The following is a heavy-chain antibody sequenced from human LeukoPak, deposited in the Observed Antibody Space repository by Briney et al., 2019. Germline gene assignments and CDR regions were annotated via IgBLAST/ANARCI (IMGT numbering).Heavy chain of an antibody. CDR1: GGTFSSYA. J-gene: IGHJ4*02. CDR3: ARESRVGGPLDY. V-gene: IGHV1-69*05. CDR2: IIPIFGTA. Sequence: ASVKVSCKASGGTFSSYAISWVRQAPGQGLEWMGGIIPIFGTANYAQKFQGRVTITTDESTSTAYMELSSLRSEDTAVYYCARESRVGGPLDYWGQGTLVTVSS. D-gene: IGHD1-26*01.